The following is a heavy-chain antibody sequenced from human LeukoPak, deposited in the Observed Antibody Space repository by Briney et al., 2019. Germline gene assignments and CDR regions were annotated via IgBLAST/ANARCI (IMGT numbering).Heavy chain of an antibody. J-gene: IGHJ4*02. V-gene: IGHV4-34*01. CDR1: GGSFSGYY. CDR2: INHSGSSDSGST. D-gene: IGHD3-10*01. CDR3: ARSSRRNSLRIFEIITKDQYYFDS. Sequence: SETLSLTCVVYGGSFSGYYWTWIRQSPEKGLEWIGEINHSGSSDSGSTNYNPSLKSRVTISLDTSKNQFSLKLRSVTAADTAMYYCARSSRRNSLRIFEIITKDQYYFDSWGQGTLVTVSS.